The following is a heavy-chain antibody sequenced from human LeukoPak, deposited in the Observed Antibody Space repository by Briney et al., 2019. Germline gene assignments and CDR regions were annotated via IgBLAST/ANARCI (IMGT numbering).Heavy chain of an antibody. Sequence: GGSLRLSCAASGFTVSSNHMSWVRQAPGKGLEWVSVIYSGGNTFYADSVKGRFTISRDNSKNTLYLQMNSLRAEGTAVYYCARARYSYGRDAFDIWGQGTMVTVSS. CDR2: IYSGGNT. D-gene: IGHD5-18*01. J-gene: IGHJ3*02. V-gene: IGHV3-53*01. CDR3: ARARYSYGRDAFDI. CDR1: GFTVSSNH.